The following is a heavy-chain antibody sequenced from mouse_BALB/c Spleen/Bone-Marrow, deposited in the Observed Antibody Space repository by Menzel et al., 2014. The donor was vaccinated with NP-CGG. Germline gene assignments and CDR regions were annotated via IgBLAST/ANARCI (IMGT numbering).Heavy chain of an antibody. Sequence: QVQLQQSGAELAKPGASVKMSCKVSDYTFTTYWMHWVKQRPGQGLEWIGNIDPRTGYTEYNQKFKDKDTLTEDKSSSTAYMQLSSQTSEDSAIYYCGRYWDAYWGQGTLVTVSA. CDR1: DYTFTTYW. J-gene: IGHJ3*01. CDR2: IDPRTGYT. D-gene: IGHD4-1*01. CDR3: GRYWDAY. V-gene: IGHV1-7*01.